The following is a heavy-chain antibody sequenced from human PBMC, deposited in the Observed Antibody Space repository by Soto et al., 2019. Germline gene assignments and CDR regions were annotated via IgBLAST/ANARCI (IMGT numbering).Heavy chain of an antibody. CDR2: ISSSSSYI. V-gene: IGHV3-21*01. CDR3: ARGRIYSYYFDY. J-gene: IGHJ4*02. CDR1: GFTFSSYS. Sequence: GGSLRLSCAASGFTFSSYSMNWVRQAPGKGLEWVSSISSSSSYIYYADSVKGRFTISRDNAKNSLYLQMNSLRAEDTAVYYCARGRIYSYYFDYWGQGTLVTVSS. D-gene: IGHD1-20*01.